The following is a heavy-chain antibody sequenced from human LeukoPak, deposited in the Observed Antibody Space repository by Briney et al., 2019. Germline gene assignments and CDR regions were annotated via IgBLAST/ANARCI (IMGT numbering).Heavy chain of an antibody. CDR1: GGTFSSYA. V-gene: IGHV1-69*05. D-gene: IGHD6-25*01. CDR2: IIPIFGTA. Sequence: SVKVSCKASGGTFSSYAISWVRQAPGQGLEWMGGIIPIFGTANYAQKFQGRVTMTRNTSISTACMELSSLRSEDTAVYYCARGLAKRQSKYPNWFDPWGQGTLVTVSS. J-gene: IGHJ5*02. CDR3: ARGLAKRQSKYPNWFDP.